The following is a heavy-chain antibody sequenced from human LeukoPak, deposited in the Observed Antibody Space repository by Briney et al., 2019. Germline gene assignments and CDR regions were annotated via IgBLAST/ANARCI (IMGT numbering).Heavy chain of an antibody. CDR3: ARHKWGSWSENWFDP. V-gene: IGHV3-23*01. D-gene: IGHD2-15*01. CDR1: GFTFSSYG. J-gene: IGHJ5*02. CDR2: ISGSGGST. Sequence: GGSLRLSCAASGFTFSSYGMSWVRQAPGKGLEWVSAISGSGGSTYYADSVKGRFTISRDNSKSTLYLQMNSLRAEDTAVYYCARHKWGSWSENWFDPWGQGTLVTVSS.